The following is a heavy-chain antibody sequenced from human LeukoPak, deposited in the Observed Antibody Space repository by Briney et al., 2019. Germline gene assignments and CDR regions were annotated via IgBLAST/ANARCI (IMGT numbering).Heavy chain of an antibody. V-gene: IGHV1-18*01. CDR2: ISAYNGNT. CDR1: GYTFTSYS. CDR3: ARVRNMIVVGPYFDY. J-gene: IGHJ4*02. Sequence: ASVKVSCKASGYTFTSYSISWVRQAPGQGLEWMGWISAYNGNTNYAQKLQGRVTMTTDTSTSTAYMELRSLRSDDTAVYYCARVRNMIVVGPYFDYWGQGTLVTVSS. D-gene: IGHD3-22*01.